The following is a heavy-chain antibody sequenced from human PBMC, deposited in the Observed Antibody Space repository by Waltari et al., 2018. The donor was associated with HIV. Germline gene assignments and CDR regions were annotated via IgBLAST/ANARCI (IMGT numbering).Heavy chain of an antibody. Sequence: QVQLVDSGGGSVKPGGSLRLSCVASGFTFSDYYMSWIRQAPGKGRVLVFSITGRGQTIYVADSVKGRFSISRDNVQNSLYLQMNSLRAEDTAVYYCARAQRVCSGDNCYPNWFAPWGQGTLVTVSS. CDR3: ARAQRVCSGDNCYPNWFAP. CDR2: ITGRGQTI. D-gene: IGHD2-15*01. J-gene: IGHJ5*02. V-gene: IGHV3-11*01. CDR1: GFTFSDYY.